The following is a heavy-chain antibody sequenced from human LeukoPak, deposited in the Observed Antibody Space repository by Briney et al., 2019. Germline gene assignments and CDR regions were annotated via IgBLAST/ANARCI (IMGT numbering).Heavy chain of an antibody. CDR1: GFTFSSYS. V-gene: IGHV3-48*02. J-gene: IGHJ4*02. D-gene: IGHD1-7*01. CDR2: ISSSSSTI. CDR3: ASDLNYRAKTSRDY. Sequence: GGSLRLSCTASGFTFSSYSMNWVRQAPGKGLEWVSYISSSSSTIYYADSVKGRFTISRDNAKNSLYLQMNSLRDEDTAVYYCASDLNYRAKTSRDYWGQGTLVTVSS.